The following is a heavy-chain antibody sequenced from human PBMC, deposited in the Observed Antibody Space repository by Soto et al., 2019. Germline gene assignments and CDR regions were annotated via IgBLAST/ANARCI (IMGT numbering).Heavy chain of an antibody. V-gene: IGHV3-30-3*01. CDR3: TRADLTVTLSVFDP. CDR1: GFIFSSYA. D-gene: IGHD4-17*01. Sequence: VQLVESGGGVVQPGRSLRLSFAASGFIFSSYAMHWVRQAPGKGLEWVAFISDDGSSKYYADSVKGRFTISRDNSKNTLYLQMNSLSAEDTAVYYCTRADLTVTLSVFDPWGQGTLVTVSS. CDR2: ISDDGSSK. J-gene: IGHJ5*02.